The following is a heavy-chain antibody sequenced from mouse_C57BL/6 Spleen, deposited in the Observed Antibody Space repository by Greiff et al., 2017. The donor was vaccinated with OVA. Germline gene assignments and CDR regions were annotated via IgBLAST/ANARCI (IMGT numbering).Heavy chain of an antibody. V-gene: IGHV1-78*01. J-gene: IGHJ2*01. CDR1: GYTFTDHT. CDR2: IYPGSGST. CDR3: AKNDGRSDDY. D-gene: IGHD1-1*01. Sequence: VQLQESDAELVKPGASVKISCKVSGYTFTDHTIHWMKQRPEQGLEWIGYIYPGSGSTKYNEKFKGKATLTADKSSSTAYMQRNSLTSEDSAVYFGAKNDGRSDDYWGQGTTLTVSS.